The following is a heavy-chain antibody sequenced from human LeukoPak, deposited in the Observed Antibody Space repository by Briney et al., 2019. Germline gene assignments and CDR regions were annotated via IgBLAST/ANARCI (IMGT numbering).Heavy chain of an antibody. Sequence: SETLSLTCTVSGGSFSSGDYYWRWIRQPPGTGLEWFGYIYYSGNTYYNPSLKSRLTISVDTSKNQFSLKLTSVTAADTAVYYCARARRFAAAGTTAFDIWGQGTMVTVSS. CDR2: IYYSGNT. D-gene: IGHD6-13*01. CDR3: ARARRFAAAGTTAFDI. J-gene: IGHJ3*02. CDR1: GGSFSSGDYY. V-gene: IGHV4-30-4*08.